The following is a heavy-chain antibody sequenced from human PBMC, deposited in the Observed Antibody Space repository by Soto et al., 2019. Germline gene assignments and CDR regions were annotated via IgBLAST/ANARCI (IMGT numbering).Heavy chain of an antibody. Sequence: PGESLKISCKGSGYSFTSHWIGWVRQMPGKGLEWMGIIYPGDSDTRYSPSFQGQVTISADKSISTAYLQWSSLKASDTAMYYCARRFPYSSSSGRYYYYGMDVWGQGTTVTVSS. J-gene: IGHJ6*02. CDR3: ARRFPYSSSSGRYYYYGMDV. V-gene: IGHV5-51*01. CDR1: GYSFTSHW. CDR2: IYPGDSDT. D-gene: IGHD6-6*01.